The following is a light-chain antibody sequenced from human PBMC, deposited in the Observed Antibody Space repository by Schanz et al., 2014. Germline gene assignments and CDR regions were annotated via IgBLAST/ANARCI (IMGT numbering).Light chain of an antibody. CDR3: SSYVGSNNWV. Sequence: QSALTQPASVSGSPGQSITISCTGTGSDVGGYNSVSWYQHHPGKAPKLMIYEDNKRPSGVSNRFSGSKSGNTASLTISGLQAEDEADYYCSSYVGSNNWVFGGGTKLTVL. V-gene: IGLV2-14*01. J-gene: IGLJ3*02. CDR2: EDN. CDR1: GSDVGGYNS.